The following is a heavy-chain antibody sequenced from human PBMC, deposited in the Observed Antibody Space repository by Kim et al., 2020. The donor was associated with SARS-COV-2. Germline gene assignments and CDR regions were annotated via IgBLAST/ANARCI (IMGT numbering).Heavy chain of an antibody. Sequence: TYYADSVKGRFTISRDNSKNTLFLQMNNLRAEDTAVYYCVKGAGAPFFFDYWGQGTLVTVSS. D-gene: IGHD6-19*01. V-gene: IGHV3-23*01. CDR2: T. J-gene: IGHJ4*02. CDR3: VKGAGAPFFFDY.